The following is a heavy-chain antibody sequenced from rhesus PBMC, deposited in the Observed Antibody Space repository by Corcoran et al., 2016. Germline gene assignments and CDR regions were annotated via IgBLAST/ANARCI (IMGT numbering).Heavy chain of an antibody. D-gene: IGHD6-31*01. CDR3: AKAYSSGPPFDY. J-gene: IGHJ4*01. Sequence: EVQLVETGGGLVQHGGSLKLSCAASGFTFNLYGMNWVRQAPGKGLQWVSAINIGGGSTYYADSVKGRFTSSRDNSKNTLSLQMNSLRAEDTAVYFCAKAYSSGPPFDYWGQGVLVTVSS. CDR2: INIGGGST. CDR1: GFTFNLYG. V-gene: IGHV3S5*01.